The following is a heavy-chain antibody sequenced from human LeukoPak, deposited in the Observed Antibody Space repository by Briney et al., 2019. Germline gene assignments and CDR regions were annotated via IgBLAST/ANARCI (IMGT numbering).Heavy chain of an antibody. J-gene: IGHJ6*03. V-gene: IGHV3-23*01. Sequence: GGSLRLSCAASGFTFSIYGMSWVRQAPGKGLEWVSAIRTGGDTTYYADSVKGRFTISRDNSKNTLYLQMGSLRAEDMAVYYCARDAYYYDSSGHQSPLNYYYYYYMDVWGKGTTVTVSS. D-gene: IGHD3-22*01. CDR3: ARDAYYYDSSGHQSPLNYYYYYYMDV. CDR1: GFTFSIYG. CDR2: IRTGGDTT.